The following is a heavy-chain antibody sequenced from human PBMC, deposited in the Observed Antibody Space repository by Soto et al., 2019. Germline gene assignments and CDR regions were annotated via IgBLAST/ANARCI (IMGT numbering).Heavy chain of an antibody. CDR3: ARGGWDGYNGGHDAFDI. CDR1: GYTFTGYY. V-gene: IGHV1-2*04. CDR2: INPNSGGT. J-gene: IGHJ3*02. Sequence: ASVKVSCKASGYTFTGYYMHWVRRAPGQGLEWMGWINPNSGGTNYAQKFQGWVTMTRDTSISTAYMELSRLRSDDTAVYYCARGGWDGYNGGHDAFDIWGQGTMVAVSS. D-gene: IGHD5-12*01.